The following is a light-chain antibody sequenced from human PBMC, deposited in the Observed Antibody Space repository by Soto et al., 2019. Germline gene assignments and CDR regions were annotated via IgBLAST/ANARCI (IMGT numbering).Light chain of an antibody. J-gene: IGLJ1*01. CDR2: GNT. CDR3: QSYDSSVSGYV. CDR1: SSNIGAGYD. Sequence: QSVLRQARSVSGSPGQGVTISSTESSSNIGAGYDVQWYQQLPGTTPKLLIYGNTNRPSGVPDRFSGSKSGTSASLAITGLQAEHEDDYYCQSYDSSVSGYVFGTGTKVPVL. V-gene: IGLV1-40*01.